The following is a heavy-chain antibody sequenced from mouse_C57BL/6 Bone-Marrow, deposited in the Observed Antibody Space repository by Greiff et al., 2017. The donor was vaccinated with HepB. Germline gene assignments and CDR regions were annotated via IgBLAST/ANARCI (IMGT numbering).Heavy chain of an antibody. CDR2: IYPGDGDT. Sequence: VQLQESGPELVKPGASVKISCKASGYAFSSSWMNWVKQRPGKGLEWIGRIYPGDGDTNYNGKFKGKATLTADKSSSTAYMQLSSLTSEDSAVYFCAREGAEYCNSWDFDVWGTGTTVTVSS. J-gene: IGHJ1*03. CDR1: GYAFSSSW. V-gene: IGHV1-82*01. D-gene: IGHD2-10*02. CDR3: AREGAEYCNSWDFDV.